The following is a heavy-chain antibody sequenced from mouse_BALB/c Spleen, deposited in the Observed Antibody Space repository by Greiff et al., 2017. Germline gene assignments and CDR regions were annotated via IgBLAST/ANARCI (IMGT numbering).Heavy chain of an antibody. Sequence: EVKLVESGGGLVQPGGSLRLSCATSGFTFTDYYMSWVRQPPGKALEWLGFIRNKANGYTTEYSASVKGRFTISRDNSQSILYLQMNTLRAEDSATYYCAREKYGNYEGYAMDYWGEGTTVTVSS. CDR2: IRNKANGYTT. CDR3: AREKYGNYEGYAMDY. J-gene: IGHJ4*01. CDR1: GFTFTDYY. D-gene: IGHD2-10*02. V-gene: IGHV7-3*02.